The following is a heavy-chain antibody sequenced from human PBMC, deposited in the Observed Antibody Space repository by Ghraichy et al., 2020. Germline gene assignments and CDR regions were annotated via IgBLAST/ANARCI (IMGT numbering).Heavy chain of an antibody. CDR1: GFTFSSYA. V-gene: IGHV3-23*01. D-gene: IGHD3-22*01. Sequence: GGSLRLSCAASGFTFSSYAMSWVRQAPGKGLEWVSAISGSGGSTYYADSVKGRFTISRDNSKNTLYLQMNSLRAEDTAVYYCAKDLAYYDSSGYYPIFDYWGQGTLVTVSS. J-gene: IGHJ4*02. CDR3: AKDLAYYDSSGYYPIFDY. CDR2: ISGSGGST.